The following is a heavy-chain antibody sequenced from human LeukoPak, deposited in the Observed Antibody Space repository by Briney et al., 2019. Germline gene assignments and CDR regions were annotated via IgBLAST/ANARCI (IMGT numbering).Heavy chain of an antibody. J-gene: IGHJ4*02. D-gene: IGHD5-24*01. CDR3: ARRRDGYKTFDY. CDR2: ISASGTMT. CDR1: GFTFSNYA. V-gene: IGHV3-23*01. Sequence: GGSLRLSCAASGFTFSNYAMSWVRQAPGKGLEWVSGISASGTMTYYADSVKGRFTISRDNAKNSLYLQMNSLRAEDTAVYYCARRRDGYKTFDYWGQGTLVTVSS.